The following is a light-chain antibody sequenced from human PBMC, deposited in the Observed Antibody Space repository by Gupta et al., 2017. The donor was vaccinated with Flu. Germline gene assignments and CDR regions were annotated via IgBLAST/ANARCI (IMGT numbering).Light chain of an antibody. Sequence: ITISCTGTSSDVGGYNYVSWYQQPPGKAPKLMIYDVSTRPSGVSHRFSGSKSGNTASLTISGLQAEDEADYYCNSYTSSSTLYVFGTGTKVTVL. CDR2: DVS. V-gene: IGLV2-14*04. CDR3: NSYTSSSTLYV. CDR1: SSDVGGYNY. J-gene: IGLJ1*01.